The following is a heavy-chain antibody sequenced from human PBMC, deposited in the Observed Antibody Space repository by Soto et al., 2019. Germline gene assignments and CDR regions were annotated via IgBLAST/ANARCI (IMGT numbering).Heavy chain of an antibody. CDR3: IKERLGSQFVLGS. Sequence: EVQLVESGGVVVQPGGSLRLSCAASGFTFDRYTMHWIRQGPAKGLEWVSLINRDGRRTYYADSVEGRFSISRDNERDSLHLQMNSLITEDTAVYYCIKERLGSQFVLGSWGQGTLVTVSS. CDR1: GFTFDRYT. J-gene: IGHJ5*02. D-gene: IGHD3-16*01. V-gene: IGHV3-43*01. CDR2: INRDGRRT.